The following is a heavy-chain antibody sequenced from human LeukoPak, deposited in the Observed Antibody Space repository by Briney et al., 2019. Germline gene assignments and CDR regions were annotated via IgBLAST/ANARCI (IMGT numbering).Heavy chain of an antibody. V-gene: IGHV4-4*07. CDR2: IYTSGSP. D-gene: IGHD2-2*01. CDR1: GGSISSYY. J-gene: IGHJ6*03. CDR3: ARSYCSSTSCSPCYYYYMDV. Sequence: SETLSLTCTVSGGSISSYYWSWIRQPAGKGLEWIGRIYTSGSPNYNPSLKSRVTISVDPSKNQFSLKLSSVTAADTAVYYCARSYCSSTSCSPCYYYYMDVWGKGTTVTVSS.